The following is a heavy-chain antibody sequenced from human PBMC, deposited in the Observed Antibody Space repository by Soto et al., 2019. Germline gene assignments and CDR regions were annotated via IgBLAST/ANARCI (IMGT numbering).Heavy chain of an antibody. D-gene: IGHD6-6*01. CDR1: GGSISSSSYY. J-gene: IGHJ4*02. Sequence: SETLSLACTVSGGSISSSSYYWGWIRQPPGKGLEWIGSIYYSGSTYYNPSLKSRVTISVDTSKNQFSLKLSSVTAADTAVYYCASWGSSSDLLIDYWGQGTLVTVSS. CDR3: ASWGSSSDLLIDY. CDR2: IYYSGST. V-gene: IGHV4-39*01.